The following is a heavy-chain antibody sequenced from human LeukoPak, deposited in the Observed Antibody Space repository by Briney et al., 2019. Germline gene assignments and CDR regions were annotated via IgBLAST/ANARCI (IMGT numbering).Heavy chain of an antibody. CDR2: INWNGGST. D-gene: IGHD1-26*01. CDR3: ARDDVGAPSH. J-gene: IGHJ4*02. V-gene: IGHV3-20*04. Sequence: PGGSLRLSCAASGFTFDDYGMSWVRQAAGEGLEWVSGINWNGGSTGYADSVKGRFTISRDNAKNSLYLQMNSLRAEDTALYYCARDDVGAPSHWGQGTLVTVSS. CDR1: GFTFDDYG.